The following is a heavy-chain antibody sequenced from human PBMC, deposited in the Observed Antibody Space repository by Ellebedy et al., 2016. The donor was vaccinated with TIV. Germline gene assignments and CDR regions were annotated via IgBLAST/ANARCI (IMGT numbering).Heavy chain of an antibody. Sequence: MPSETLSLTCTVSGGSISSYYWSWIRQPPGKGLEWIGYIYYSGSTNYNPSLKSRVTISVDTSKNQFSLKLSSVTAADTAVYYCARYPGVAAHYFDYWGRGTLVTVSS. V-gene: IGHV4-59*01. CDR3: ARYPGVAAHYFDY. D-gene: IGHD6-19*01. CDR2: IYYSGST. CDR1: GGSISSYY. J-gene: IGHJ4*02.